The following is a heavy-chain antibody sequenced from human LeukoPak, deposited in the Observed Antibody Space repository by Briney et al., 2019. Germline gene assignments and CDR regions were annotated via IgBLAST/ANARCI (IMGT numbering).Heavy chain of an antibody. V-gene: IGHV1-8*01. CDR1: GYTFTSYD. J-gene: IGHJ4*02. CDR2: MNPNSGNT. CDR3: ARQWADTYGSGSYKLNY. Sequence: EASVKVSCKASGYTFTSYDINWVRQATGQGLEWMGWMNPNSGNTGYAQKFKGRVTMTRNTSISTAYMELSSLRSEDTAVYYCARQWADTYGSGSYKLNYWGQGTLVTVSS. D-gene: IGHD3-10*01.